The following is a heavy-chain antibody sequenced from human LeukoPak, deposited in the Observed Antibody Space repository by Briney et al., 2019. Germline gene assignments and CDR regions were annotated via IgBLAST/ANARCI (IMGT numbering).Heavy chain of an antibody. CDR1: GFTFSHYA. CDR2: ISYDGSNI. CDR3: ARDNYSNFLYYYYYGMDV. V-gene: IGHV3-30-3*01. D-gene: IGHD4-4*01. J-gene: IGHJ6*02. Sequence: GGSLRLSCAASGFTFSHYAMHWVRQAPGKGLEWVALISYDGSNIQYADSLKGRFTISRDNSKNTLYLQMNSLRAEDTAVYYRARDNYSNFLYYYYYGMDVWGQGTTVTVSS.